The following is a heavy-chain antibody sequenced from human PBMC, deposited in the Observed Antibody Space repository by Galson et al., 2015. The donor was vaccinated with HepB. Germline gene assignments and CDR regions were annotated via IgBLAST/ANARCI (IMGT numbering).Heavy chain of an antibody. D-gene: IGHD6-19*01. Sequence: SLRLSCAASGFTFSSYSMNWVRQAPGKGLEWVAVISYDGSNKYYADSVKGRFTISRDNSKNTLYLQMNSLRAEDTAVYYCAREGDSSGWYYYYGMDVWGQGTTVTVSS. CDR1: GFTFSSYS. CDR3: AREGDSSGWYYYYGMDV. J-gene: IGHJ6*02. CDR2: ISYDGSNK. V-gene: IGHV3-30*03.